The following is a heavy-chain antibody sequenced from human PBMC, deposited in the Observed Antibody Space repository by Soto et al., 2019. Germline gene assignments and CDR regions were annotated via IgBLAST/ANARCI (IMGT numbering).Heavy chain of an antibody. V-gene: IGHV3-15*07. Sequence: GGSQRLSSTASGVNFINAGMNWVRQAPGKGLEWVGRIKSKTDGGTTDYAAPVKGRFTISRDDSKNTLYLQMNSLKTEDTAVYYCTPLSLWFGEFINGMAVWGQGTTVTVSS. CDR1: GVNFINAG. CDR2: IKSKTDGGTT. D-gene: IGHD3-10*01. CDR3: TPLSLWFGEFINGMAV. J-gene: IGHJ6*02.